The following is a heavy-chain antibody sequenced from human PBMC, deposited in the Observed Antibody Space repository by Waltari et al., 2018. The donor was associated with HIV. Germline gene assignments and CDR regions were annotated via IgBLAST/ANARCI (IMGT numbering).Heavy chain of an antibody. V-gene: IGHV3-33*01. D-gene: IGHD6-13*01. CDR2: IWYDGGNK. J-gene: IGHJ6*02. Sequence: QEQLVASGGGVVQPGRSLRLSCAASGITFSSYGMHWVRQAPGKGLEWVAVIWYDGGNKYYADSVKGRFTISRDNSKNTLYLQMNSLRAEDTAVYYCARDPWDIAADLYYYYGMDVWGQGTTVTVSS. CDR1: GITFSSYG. CDR3: ARDPWDIAADLYYYYGMDV.